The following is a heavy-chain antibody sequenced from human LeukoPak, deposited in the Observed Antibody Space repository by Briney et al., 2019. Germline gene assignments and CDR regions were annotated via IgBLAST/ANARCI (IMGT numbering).Heavy chain of an antibody. D-gene: IGHD5-18*01. CDR2: IYYSGST. CDR1: GGSISSSSYY. CDR3: ARERSYGFFDY. Sequence: ASETLSLTCTVSGGSISSSSYYWGWIRQPPGKGLEWIGSIYYSGSTYYNPSLKSRVTISVDTSKNQFSLKLSSVTAADTAVYYCARERSYGFFDYWGQGTLVTVSS. V-gene: IGHV4-39*07. J-gene: IGHJ4*02.